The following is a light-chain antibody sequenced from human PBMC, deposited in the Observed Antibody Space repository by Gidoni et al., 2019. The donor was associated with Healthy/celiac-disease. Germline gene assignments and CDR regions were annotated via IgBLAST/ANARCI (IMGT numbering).Light chain of an antibody. CDR3: LQDYNYPWT. CDR1: QGMRND. V-gene: IGKV1-6*01. CDR2: AAS. J-gene: IGKJ1*01. Sequence: ILMTPPPSSLSASAGDIVTITCRASQGMRNDLGGYQQKPGKAPKLLIYAASSLQSGVPLRFSGSGSGTDFTLTISSLQPEDFATYYCLQDYNYPWTFGQGTKVEIK.